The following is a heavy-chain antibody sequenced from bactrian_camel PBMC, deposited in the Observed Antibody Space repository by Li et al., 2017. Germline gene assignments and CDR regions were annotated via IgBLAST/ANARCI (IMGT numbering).Heavy chain of an antibody. Sequence: QLVESGGGSVQVGDSLRPSCAASGYTYSRMNMGWLRQAPGKGLEWVSTIPNVYDGSASYADSVKGRFTISRDNAKNTLYLQMNSLKSEDTATYYCAKELGSTLAGSGRSPGTQVTVS. CDR2: IPNVYDGSA. D-gene: IGHD6*01. J-gene: IGHJ4*01. CDR1: GYTYSRMN. V-gene: IGHV3S29*01.